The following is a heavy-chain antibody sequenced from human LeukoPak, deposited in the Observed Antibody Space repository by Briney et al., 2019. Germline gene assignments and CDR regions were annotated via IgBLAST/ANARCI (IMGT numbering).Heavy chain of an antibody. J-gene: IGHJ4*02. CDR3: VRGGYRGFDYEY. V-gene: IGHV3-23*01. Sequence: GGSLRLSCVASGFTFSNHAMNWVRQAPGQGPEWVSAISGSGASTYYADSVKGRLTIPRDNSKNTLYLQMNSLRAEDTAVYYCVRGGYRGFDYEYWGQGTLVTVSS. CDR2: ISGSGAST. D-gene: IGHD5-12*01. CDR1: GFTFSNHA.